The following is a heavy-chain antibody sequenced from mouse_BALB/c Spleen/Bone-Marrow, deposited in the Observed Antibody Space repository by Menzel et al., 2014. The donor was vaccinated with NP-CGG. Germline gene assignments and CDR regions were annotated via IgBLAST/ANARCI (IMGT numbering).Heavy chain of an antibody. D-gene: IGHD1-2*01. CDR3: ARRGHGFAWFAY. Sequence: QVQLQQSGTELMKPGGSGKISCKATGYTFSSYWVEWVNQRPGHGLEGIGEILPGSGSTNYNEKFKGKATFTADTSSNTAYMQLSSLTSDDSAVYYCARRGHGFAWFAYWGQGTLVTVPA. CDR1: GYTFSSYW. V-gene: IGHV1-9*01. CDR2: ILPGSGST. J-gene: IGHJ3*01.